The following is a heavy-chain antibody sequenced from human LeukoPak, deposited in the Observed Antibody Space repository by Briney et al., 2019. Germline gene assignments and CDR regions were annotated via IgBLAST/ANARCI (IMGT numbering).Heavy chain of an antibody. CDR2: ITKSGDTT. V-gene: IGHV3-23*01. Sequence: SGGSLRLSCAASGFTFSAFGMNWVRQAPGKGLEWVSTITKSGDTTYYVDSVKGRFTISRDNSKNTLYLQMSSLRAEDTAKYYCTKDYCGRFCSAVWGQGTTVTVSS. J-gene: IGHJ6*02. CDR3: TKDYCGRFCSAV. D-gene: IGHD3-3*01. CDR1: GFTFSAFG.